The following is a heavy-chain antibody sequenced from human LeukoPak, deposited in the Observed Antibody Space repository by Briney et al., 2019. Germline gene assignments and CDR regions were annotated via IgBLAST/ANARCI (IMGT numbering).Heavy chain of an antibody. J-gene: IGHJ4*02. Sequence: SETLSLTCTVSGGSISSSSYYWGWIRQPPGKGLEWIGSIYYSGSTYYNPSLKSRVTISVDTSKNQFSLQLNSVTPEDTAVYYCARETPANYYDSTFDFDYWGQGTLVTVSS. D-gene: IGHD3-22*01. CDR2: IYYSGST. CDR3: ARETPANYYDSTFDFDY. CDR1: GGSISSSSYY. V-gene: IGHV4-39*02.